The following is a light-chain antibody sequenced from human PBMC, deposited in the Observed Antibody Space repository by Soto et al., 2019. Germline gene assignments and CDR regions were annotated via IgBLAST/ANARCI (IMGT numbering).Light chain of an antibody. CDR1: QSVSSSY. V-gene: IGKV3-20*01. CDR3: QQYGRSPWT. Sequence: EIVLTQSPGTLSLSPGEGATLSCRASQSVSSSYLAWYQQKPGQAPRLLIYAASSRATGIPDRFSGSGSGADFTLIISRLETEDFAVYYCQQYGRSPWTFGQGTKVEVK. CDR2: AAS. J-gene: IGKJ1*01.